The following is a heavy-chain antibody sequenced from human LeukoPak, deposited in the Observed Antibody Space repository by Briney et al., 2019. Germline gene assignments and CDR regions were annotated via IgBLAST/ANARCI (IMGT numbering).Heavy chain of an antibody. V-gene: IGHV3-23*01. D-gene: IGHD5-12*01. CDR1: GFSLSNYA. J-gene: IGHJ4*02. Sequence: GGSLRLSCAVSGFSLSNYAMSWVRQAPGKGLEWVSLIIASSGSTVYADSVKGRFTISRDNSKNTLYLQMNSLRAEDTAVYYCAKGAYDYVEIGYFDHWGQGTLVTVYS. CDR2: IIASSGST. CDR3: AKGAYDYVEIGYFDH.